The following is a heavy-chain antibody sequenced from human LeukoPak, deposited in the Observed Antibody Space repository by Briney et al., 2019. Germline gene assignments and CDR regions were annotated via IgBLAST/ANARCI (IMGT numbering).Heavy chain of an antibody. V-gene: IGHV3-53*01. Sequence: PGGSLRLSCAASGFIVSNYYMSWVRQAPGKGLEWVSVIYSSGGTFYSDSVKGRFTISRDYSKNTLYLQMNSLRADDTAVHYCARDSSGPAFWGQGTLVTVSS. J-gene: IGHJ4*02. CDR3: ARDSSGPAF. CDR2: IYSSGGT. D-gene: IGHD6-19*01. CDR1: GFIVSNYY.